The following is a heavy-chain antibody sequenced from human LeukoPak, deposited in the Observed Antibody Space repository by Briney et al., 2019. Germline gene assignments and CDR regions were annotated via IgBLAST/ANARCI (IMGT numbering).Heavy chain of an antibody. D-gene: IGHD3-10*01. CDR3: GRNLGSGSDH. J-gene: IGHJ4*02. V-gene: IGHV4-59*11. Sequence: SETLSLTCSLSGDSISGPYWNWIRQSPGRGLEWIGYTHYTGENNYNPSLKSRLTMSVDTSNNQVYLRLSSVTAADTAVYYCGRNLGSGSDHWGEGTLLTVSS. CDR1: GDSISGPY. CDR2: THYTGEN.